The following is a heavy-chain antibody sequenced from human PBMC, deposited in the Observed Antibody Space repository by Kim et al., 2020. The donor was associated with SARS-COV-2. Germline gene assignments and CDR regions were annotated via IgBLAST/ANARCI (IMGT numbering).Heavy chain of an antibody. J-gene: IGHJ4*02. Sequence: GGSLRLSCAASGFTFSSYWMSWVRQAPGKGLEWVANIKQDGSEKYYVDSVKGRFTISRDNAKNSLYLQMNSLRAEDTAVYYCVRECWGYGSGGSCYFDYWGQGTLVTVSS. D-gene: IGHD2-15*01. CDR3: VRECWGYGSGGSCYFDY. V-gene: IGHV3-7*01. CDR2: IKQDGSEK. CDR1: GFTFSSYW.